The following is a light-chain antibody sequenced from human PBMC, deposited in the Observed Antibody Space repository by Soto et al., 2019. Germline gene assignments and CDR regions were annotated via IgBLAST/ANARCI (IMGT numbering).Light chain of an antibody. J-gene: IGKJ5*01. CDR1: QSVGSH. CDR2: DAS. Sequence: IVLTQSPATLSLSPGERAALSCRASQSVGSHLAWYQQKPGQAPRLLIYDASNRATGIPARFSGSGSGTDFTLTISSLEPEDFAVYNCQHRTNWPPVTFGQGTRLEIK. V-gene: IGKV3-11*01. CDR3: QHRTNWPPVT.